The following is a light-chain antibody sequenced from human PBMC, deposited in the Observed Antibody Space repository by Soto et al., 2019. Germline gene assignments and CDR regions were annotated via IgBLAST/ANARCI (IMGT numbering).Light chain of an antibody. J-gene: IGLJ1*01. CDR1: SSDVGASNY. CDR3: SSHAGGGKFV. CDR2: EVT. Sequence: QSVLTQPPSASGSPGQSITISCTGTSSDVGASNYVSWYRQYPGTPPQLVISEVTKRPSGVPDRFSGSKSANTASLTVSGLQAEDEADYYYSSHAGGGKFVFGTGTKLTVL. V-gene: IGLV2-8*01.